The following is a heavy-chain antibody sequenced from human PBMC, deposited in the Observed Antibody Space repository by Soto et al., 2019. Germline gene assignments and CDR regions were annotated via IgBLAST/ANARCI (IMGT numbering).Heavy chain of an antibody. CDR2: IYYSGST. CDR3: ARRYGGNFDY. D-gene: IGHD1-26*01. V-gene: IGHV4-59*01. CDR1: GGSIRSYY. Sequence: QVQLQESGPGLVKPSETLSLTCTVSGGSIRSYYRSWIRQPPGKGLEWIGYIYYSGSTNYNPSLKSRVTISVDTSKNQFSLKLSSVTAADTAVYYCARRYGGNFDYWGQGTLVTVSS. J-gene: IGHJ4*02.